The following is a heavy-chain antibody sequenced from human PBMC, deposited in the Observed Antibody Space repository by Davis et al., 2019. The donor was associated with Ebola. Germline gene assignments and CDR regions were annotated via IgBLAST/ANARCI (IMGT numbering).Heavy chain of an antibody. V-gene: IGHV1-18*04. J-gene: IGHJ5*02. CDR1: GYTFTSYG. CDR2: INPHNGNT. CDR3: ASAQFPTTSDP. D-gene: IGHD1-1*01. Sequence: SVNVSCKASGYTFTSYGLTWVGQAAGQGREWMGWINPHNGNTNSAQNVQGRVIMTSDTATTTAYMEVGILRSDDTAVYSCASAQFPTTSDPWGQGTLVTVSS.